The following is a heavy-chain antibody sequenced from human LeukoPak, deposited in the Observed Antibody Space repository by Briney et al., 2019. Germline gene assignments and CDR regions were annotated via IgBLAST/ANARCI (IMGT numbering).Heavy chain of an antibody. CDR1: GGSISSYY. CDR3: ASTFYGSDPFDY. D-gene: IGHD4-17*01. Sequence: SETLSLTCTVSGGSISSYYWSWIRQPPGKGLEWIGYIYQSGSTDYNPSLKSRVTISVDTSRNQFSLKLYSVTAADTAVYYCASTFYGSDPFDYWGQGTLVTVSS. J-gene: IGHJ4*02. V-gene: IGHV4-59*01. CDR2: IYQSGST.